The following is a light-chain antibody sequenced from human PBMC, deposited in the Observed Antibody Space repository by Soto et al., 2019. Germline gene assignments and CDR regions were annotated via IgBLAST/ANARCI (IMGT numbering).Light chain of an antibody. CDR1: SSNIGAGYD. Sequence: QSVLTQPPSVSGAPGQRVTISCTGSSSNIGAGYDVHWYQQLPGTAPKLLIYNDNQRPSGVPDRFSGSKSGTSGSLAISGLQSEDEGDYYCAAWDDSLNGHVVFGGGTKVTVL. J-gene: IGLJ2*01. CDR2: NDN. CDR3: AAWDDSLNGHVV. V-gene: IGLV1-40*01.